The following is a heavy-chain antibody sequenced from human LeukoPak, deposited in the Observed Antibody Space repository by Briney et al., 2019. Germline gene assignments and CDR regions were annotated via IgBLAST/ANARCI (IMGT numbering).Heavy chain of an antibody. D-gene: IGHD3-22*01. CDR1: GFTFSSYW. V-gene: IGHV3-74*01. Sequence: APLRLSCAASGFTFSSYWMHWVRQAPGKGLVWFSRVNSDGSSTSYADSVKGRFTISRDNAKNTLYLQMDSLRAEDTAVYYCARDRPKYYYDSYAFDIWGQGQWSPSLQ. CDR3: ARDRPKYYYDSYAFDI. CDR2: VNSDGSST. J-gene: IGHJ3*02.